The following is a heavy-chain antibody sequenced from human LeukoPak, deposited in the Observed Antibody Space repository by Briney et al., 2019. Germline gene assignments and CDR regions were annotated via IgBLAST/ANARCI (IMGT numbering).Heavy chain of an antibody. Sequence: PGGSLRLSCAASGFTFSSYGMHWVRQAPGKGLEWVAVISYDGSNKYYADSVKGRFTISRDNSKNTLYLQMNSLRDEDTAVYYCAKDREGNAHAFDIWGQGTMVTVYS. CDR2: ISYDGSNK. J-gene: IGHJ3*02. CDR1: GFTFSSYG. CDR3: AKDREGNAHAFDI. V-gene: IGHV3-30*18.